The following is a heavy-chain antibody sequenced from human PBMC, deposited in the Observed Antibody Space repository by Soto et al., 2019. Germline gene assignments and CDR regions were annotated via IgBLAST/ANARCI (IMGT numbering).Heavy chain of an antibody. CDR1: GYTFTSYD. CDR3: ARGMYSSPYYFDY. Sequence: ASVKVSCKASGYTFTSYDINWVRQAAGQGLEWMGWMNPNSGNTGYAQKFQGRVTMTRNTSISTAYMELSSLRSEDTAVYYCARGMYSSPYYFDYWGQGTLVTVSS. J-gene: IGHJ4*02. V-gene: IGHV1-8*01. CDR2: MNPNSGNT. D-gene: IGHD6-6*01.